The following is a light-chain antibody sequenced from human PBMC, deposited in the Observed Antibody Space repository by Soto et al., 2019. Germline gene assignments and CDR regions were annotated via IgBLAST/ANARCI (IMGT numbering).Light chain of an antibody. V-gene: IGKV3-15*01. CDR2: GAS. Sequence: IVMTQSPATLSVSPGERATLSCRSSHSVSVNLAWYQQKPGQAPRLLIYGASTRATDIPARFSGSGSGTEFTLTISSLQSEGLGIYYCQQYTNWPPMFTFGQGTKLEIK. CDR1: HSVSVN. CDR3: QQYTNWPPMFT. J-gene: IGKJ2*01.